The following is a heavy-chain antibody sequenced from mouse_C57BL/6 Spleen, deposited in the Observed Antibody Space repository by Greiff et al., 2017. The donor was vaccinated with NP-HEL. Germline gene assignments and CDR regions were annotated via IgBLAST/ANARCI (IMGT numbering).Heavy chain of an antibody. CDR1: GYAFSSSW. CDR3: ARWRVSMVTFDY. V-gene: IGHV1-82*01. J-gene: IGHJ2*01. D-gene: IGHD2-2*01. Sequence: QVQLQQSGPELVKPGASVKISCKASGYAFSSSWMNWVKQRPGKGLEWIGRIYPGDGDTNYNGKFKGKATLTADKSSSTAYMQLSSLTSEDSAVYFCARWRVSMVTFDYWGQVTTLTVSS. CDR2: IYPGDGDT.